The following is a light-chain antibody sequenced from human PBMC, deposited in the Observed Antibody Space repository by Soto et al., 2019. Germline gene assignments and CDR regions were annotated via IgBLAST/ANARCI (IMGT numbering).Light chain of an antibody. V-gene: IGLV1-51*01. CDR3: GTWDNSLSAV. Sequence: QSVLTQPPSVSAAPGQKVTISCSGSSSNIGSNYVCWYQQLPGTAPKLLIYDSNKRPSGIPDRFSGSKSGTSATLGITGLQTGDEADYYCGTWDNSLSAVFGGGTKLTVL. J-gene: IGLJ3*02. CDR1: SSNIGSNY. CDR2: DSN.